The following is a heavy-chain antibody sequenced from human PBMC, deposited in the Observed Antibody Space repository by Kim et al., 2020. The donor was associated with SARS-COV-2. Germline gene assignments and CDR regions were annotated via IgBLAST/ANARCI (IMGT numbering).Heavy chain of an antibody. V-gene: IGHV3-30*02. J-gene: IGHJ4*02. CDR2: SKK. CDR3: AKVSGSGWDY. D-gene: IGHD6-19*01. Sequence: SKKYSAASVKGRFPTTQDNSKNTLYLQMTSLRAEDTAVYYCAKVSGSGWDYWGQGTLVTVSS.